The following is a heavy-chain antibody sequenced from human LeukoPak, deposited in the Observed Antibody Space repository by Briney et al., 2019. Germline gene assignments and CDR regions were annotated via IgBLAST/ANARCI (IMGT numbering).Heavy chain of an antibody. CDR1: GGSISSGGYS. D-gene: IGHD2-8*01. V-gene: IGHV4-30-2*01. J-gene: IGHJ4*02. CDR2: MYYSGST. CDR3: ARSRQLTNFDC. Sequence: SQTLSLTCSVSGGSISSGGYSWNWIRQPPGKGLEWIGNMYYSGSTYYTPPLESRVTISRDRSQNQFSLKIHSVTAADTAVYFCARSRQLTNFDCWGQGILVTVSS.